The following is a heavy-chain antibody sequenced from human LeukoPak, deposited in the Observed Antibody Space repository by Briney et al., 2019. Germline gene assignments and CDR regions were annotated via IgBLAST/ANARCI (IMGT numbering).Heavy chain of an antibody. V-gene: IGHV3-33*08. CDR1: GFTFRTYS. CDR3: ARDDSGRAGY. J-gene: IGHJ4*02. CDR2: IWYDGSNK. Sequence: PGGSLRLSCAASGFTFRTYSMHWVRQAPGKGLEWVAVIWYDGSNKYYADSVKGRFTISRDNSKNTLYLQMNSLRAEDTAVYYCARDDSGRAGYWGQGTLVTVSS. D-gene: IGHD1-26*01.